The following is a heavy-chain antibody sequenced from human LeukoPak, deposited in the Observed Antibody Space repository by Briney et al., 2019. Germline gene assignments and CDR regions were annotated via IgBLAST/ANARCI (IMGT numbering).Heavy chain of an antibody. D-gene: IGHD3-22*01. J-gene: IGHJ4*02. CDR1: GGSISSYY. CDR3: AGDSSGYSFDY. V-gene: IGHV4-59*01. CDR2: IYYSGST. Sequence: SETLSLTCTVSGGSISSYYWSWIRQPPGKGLEWIGYIYYSGSTNYNPSLKSRVTISVDTSKNQLSLKLSSVTAADTAVYYCAGDSSGYSFDYWGQGTLVTVSS.